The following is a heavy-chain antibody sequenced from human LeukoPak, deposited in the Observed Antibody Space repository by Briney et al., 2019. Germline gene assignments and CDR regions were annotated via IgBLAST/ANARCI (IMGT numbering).Heavy chain of an antibody. V-gene: IGHV3-23*01. CDR2: ISGSGGST. CDR1: GFTFSDHY. CDR3: AKGGSSSSDDAFDI. Sequence: PGGSLRLSCAASGFTFSDHYMDWVRQAPGKGLEWVSAISGSGGSTNYADSVKGRFTISRDNSKNTLYLQMNGLRAEDTAVYYCAKGGSSSSDDAFDIWGQGTMVTVSS. D-gene: IGHD6-6*01. J-gene: IGHJ3*02.